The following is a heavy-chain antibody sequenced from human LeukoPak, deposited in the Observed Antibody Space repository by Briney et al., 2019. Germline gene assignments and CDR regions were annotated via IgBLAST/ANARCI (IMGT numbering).Heavy chain of an antibody. CDR2: MSSDGSNE. D-gene: IGHD2-2*02. CDR1: GFTFRTYA. V-gene: IGHV3-30*18. J-gene: IGHJ4*02. Sequence: GGSLRLSCGASGFTFRTYAMHWVRQTPDKGLEWVAFMSSDGSNENYADSVKGRFTISRDNSKNTLYLQMNSLRAEDTAVYYCAKGKVVPATIYDYWGQGTLVTVSS. CDR3: AKGKVVPATIYDY.